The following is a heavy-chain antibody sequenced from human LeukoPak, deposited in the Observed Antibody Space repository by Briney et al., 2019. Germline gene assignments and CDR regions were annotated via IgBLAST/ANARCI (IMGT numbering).Heavy chain of an antibody. CDR2: ISDSGGTT. D-gene: IGHD6-13*01. V-gene: IGHV3-23*01. J-gene: IGHJ3*02. Sequence: GGSLRLSCAASRFTFSSYAMSWVRQAPGKGLEWVSAISDSGGTTYYADSVKGRFTTSRDNSKNTLDLQMNSLRAEDTAIYYCAKSIVAGGGADAFDIWGQGTMVTVSS. CDR3: AKSIVAGGGADAFDI. CDR1: RFTFSSYA.